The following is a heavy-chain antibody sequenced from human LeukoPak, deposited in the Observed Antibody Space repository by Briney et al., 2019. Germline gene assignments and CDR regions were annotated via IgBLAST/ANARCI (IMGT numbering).Heavy chain of an antibody. V-gene: IGHV3-23*01. Sequence: PGGSLRLSCAASGFTLSDYAMTWVRQAPGKGPEWVSGISGSGDTTYYTDSVKGRFTISRDNSKNTVDLQMNTLRAEDTAVYYCAKRDNNDYYTGLHVFDIWGQGTLVTVSS. D-gene: IGHD3-22*01. CDR2: ISGSGDTT. CDR1: GFTLSDYA. J-gene: IGHJ3*02. CDR3: AKRDNNDYYTGLHVFDI.